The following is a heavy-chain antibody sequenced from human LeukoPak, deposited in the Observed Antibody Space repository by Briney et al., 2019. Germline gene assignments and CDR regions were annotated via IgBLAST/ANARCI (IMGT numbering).Heavy chain of an antibody. Sequence: PGGSLRLSCAASGLTFSNYNMNWVRQAPGKGLEWVSCIGSSSSFIYYADSVKGRFTISRDNAKNSLYLQMNSLRAEDTAVYYCARELVAGDAEVDYWGQGTLVTVSS. CDR3: ARELVAGDAEVDY. J-gene: IGHJ4*02. V-gene: IGHV3-21*01. CDR2: IGSSSSFI. CDR1: GLTFSNYN. D-gene: IGHD6-19*01.